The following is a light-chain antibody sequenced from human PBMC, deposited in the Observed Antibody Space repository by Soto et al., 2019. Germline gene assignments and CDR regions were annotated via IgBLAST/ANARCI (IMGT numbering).Light chain of an antibody. J-gene: IGKJ2*01. V-gene: IGKV1-8*01. Sequence: AIRMTQSPSSISASTGDRVTTTCRASQGISSFLAWYQQKPGKAPKLLIYAAATLQRGAPSRFSASGSGTDFTLTISRLQSEDFATYFCQQYLSYPYTFGQGTKLEI. CDR2: AAA. CDR3: QQYLSYPYT. CDR1: QGISSF.